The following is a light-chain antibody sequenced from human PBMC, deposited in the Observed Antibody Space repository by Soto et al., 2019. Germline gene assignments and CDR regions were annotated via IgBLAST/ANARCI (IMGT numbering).Light chain of an antibody. CDR1: QSVSSRF. CDR2: GAS. J-gene: IGKJ5*01. V-gene: IGKV3-20*01. Sequence: EILLTQSPCTLSLSPGESATLSCRASQSVSSRFLAWYQQKPGQAPRLLIYGASTRATGIPARFSGSGSGTDFTLTISSLQPEDFATYYCQHFKSFPITFGQGTRLEI. CDR3: QHFKSFPIT.